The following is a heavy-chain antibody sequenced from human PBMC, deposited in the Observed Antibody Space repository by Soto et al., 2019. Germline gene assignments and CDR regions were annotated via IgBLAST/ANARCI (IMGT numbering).Heavy chain of an antibody. CDR1: GGSISSSSYY. Sequence: SETLCLTCTVSGGSISSSSYYWGWIRQPPGKGLEWIGSIYYSGSTYYNPSLKSRVTISVDTSKNQFSLKLSSVTAADTAVYYCARHYMNYCSGGSCYRAHWFDPWGQGTLVTVSS. CDR3: ARHYMNYCSGGSCYRAHWFDP. V-gene: IGHV4-39*01. D-gene: IGHD2-15*01. CDR2: IYYSGST. J-gene: IGHJ5*02.